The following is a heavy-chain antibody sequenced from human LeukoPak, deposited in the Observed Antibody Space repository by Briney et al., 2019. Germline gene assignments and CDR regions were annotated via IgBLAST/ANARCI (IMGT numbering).Heavy chain of an antibody. D-gene: IGHD3-10*01. CDR1: GYTFTGYY. CDR2: INPNNGDT. Sequence: ASVKVSCKASGYTFTGYYLHWVRQAPGQGPEWMGCINPNNGDTNYAQRFQGRVTMTRDTSVSTVYMDLSSLRSDDTAVYYCTREGRLANYYDWFDPWGQGTLVTVSS. CDR3: TREGRLANYYDWFDP. J-gene: IGHJ5*02. V-gene: IGHV1-2*02.